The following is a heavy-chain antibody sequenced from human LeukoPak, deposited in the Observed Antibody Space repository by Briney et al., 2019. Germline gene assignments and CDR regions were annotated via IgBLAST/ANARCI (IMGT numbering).Heavy chain of an antibody. CDR3: AKHRFESGGYHSTD. J-gene: IGHJ4*02. V-gene: IGHV3-23*01. CDR1: GFTFSSYA. Sequence: GGSLRLSCAASGFTFSSYAMSWVRQAPGKGLEWVSAISGSGGSTYYADSVKGRFTISRDNSKNTLYLQMNSLRAEDTAVYYCAKHRFESGGYHSTDWGQGTLVTVSS. D-gene: IGHD3-22*01. CDR2: ISGSGGST.